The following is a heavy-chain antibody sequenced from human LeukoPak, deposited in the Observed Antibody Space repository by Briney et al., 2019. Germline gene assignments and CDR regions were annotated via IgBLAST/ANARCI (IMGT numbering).Heavy chain of an antibody. Sequence: GGSLRLSCAASGFTFSSYEMNWVRQAPGKGLEWVSYISSSGSTIYYADSVKGRFTISRDNAKNSLYLQMNSLRAEDTAVYYCARDRCMLCYFDYWGQGTLVTVSS. CDR1: GFTFSSYE. D-gene: IGHD2-8*01. CDR3: ARDRCMLCYFDY. J-gene: IGHJ4*02. V-gene: IGHV3-48*03. CDR2: ISSSGSTI.